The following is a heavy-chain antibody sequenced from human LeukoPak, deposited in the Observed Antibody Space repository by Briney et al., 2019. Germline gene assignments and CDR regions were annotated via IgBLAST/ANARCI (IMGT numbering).Heavy chain of an antibody. CDR1: GFTLSNHW. CDR2: VNRDGSET. J-gene: IGHJ4*02. V-gene: IGHV3-7*01. D-gene: IGHD1-26*01. CDR3: AKDTPRWELLYYFDY. Sequence: GGSLRPSCAASGFTLSNHWMTWVRQVPGRGPEWVANVNRDGSETYYLDSVKGRFTISKDNAKNSLYLQMNSLRAEATAVYYCAKDTPRWELLYYFDYWGQGTLVTVSS.